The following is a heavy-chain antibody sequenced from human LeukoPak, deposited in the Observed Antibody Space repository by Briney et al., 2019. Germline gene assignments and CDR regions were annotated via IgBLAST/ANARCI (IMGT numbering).Heavy chain of an antibody. J-gene: IGHJ5*02. Sequence: SETLSLTCTVSGGSISSYYWSWIRQPPGKGLEWIGYIYYSGSTNYNPSLKSRVTISVDTSKNQFSLKLSSVTAADTAVYYCARHSAIAAAGTRYNWFDPWGQGTLVTVSS. D-gene: IGHD6-13*01. CDR2: IYYSGST. V-gene: IGHV4-59*08. CDR1: GGSISSYY. CDR3: ARHSAIAAAGTRYNWFDP.